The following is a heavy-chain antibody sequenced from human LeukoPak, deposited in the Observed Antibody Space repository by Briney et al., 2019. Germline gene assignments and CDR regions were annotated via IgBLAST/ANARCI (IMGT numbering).Heavy chain of an antibody. D-gene: IGHD1-26*01. Sequence: GGSLRLSCAASGFTVSSNYMSWVRQAPGKGLEWVSVIYSGGSTYYADSVKGRFTISRDNSKNTLYLQMNSLRAEDTAVYYCAKFSSRSYFHLAYWGQGTLVTVSS. CDR3: AKFSSRSYFHLAY. J-gene: IGHJ4*02. V-gene: IGHV3-53*01. CDR1: GFTVSSNY. CDR2: IYSGGST.